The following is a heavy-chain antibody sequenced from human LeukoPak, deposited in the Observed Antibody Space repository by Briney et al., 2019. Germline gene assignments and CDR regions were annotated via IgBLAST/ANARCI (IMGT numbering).Heavy chain of an antibody. CDR3: AKDQGYSSGSKFSFDY. J-gene: IGHJ4*02. CDR2: IKQDGSEK. D-gene: IGHD5-18*01. CDR1: GFTFSSYW. V-gene: IGHV3-7*01. Sequence: GGSLRLSCAASGFTFSSYWMSWVRQAPGKGLEWVANIKQDGSEKYYVDSLKGRFTISRDNAKNSLYLQMNSLRDEDTAGYDCAKDQGYSSGSKFSFDYWGQGTLVTVSS.